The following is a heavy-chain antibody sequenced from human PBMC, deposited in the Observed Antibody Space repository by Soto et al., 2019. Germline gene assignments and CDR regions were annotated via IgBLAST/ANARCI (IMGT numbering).Heavy chain of an antibody. CDR3: ARDLAAVPRAFDY. D-gene: IGHD6-13*01. CDR2: VYYTGTT. CDR1: GGSISSYF. J-gene: IGHJ4*02. Sequence: QVQLQESGPGLLKPSETLSLTCTVSGGSISSYFYIWVRQPPGKGLEWIGSVYYTGTTDYNPSLESLVTISVDTSKTQFSLNLRSVTAADTAVYYCARDLAAVPRAFDYWGRGTLVTVSS. V-gene: IGHV4-59*01.